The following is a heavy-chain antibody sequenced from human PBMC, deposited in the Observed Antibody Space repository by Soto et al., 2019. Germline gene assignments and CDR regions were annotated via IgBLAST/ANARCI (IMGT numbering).Heavy chain of an antibody. D-gene: IGHD6-6*01. CDR1: GLSLSTSGVG. J-gene: IGHJ3*02. Sequence: QITLKESGPTLVKPTQTLTLTCTFSGLSLSTSGVGVGWSRQPPGKALEWLALIYWNDDKRYSPSLKSRLTITKNRSKNQVVITLTNMDPVDTATYYCAQSIAARPVLGAFDIWGQGTMVTVSS. CDR3: AQSIAARPVLGAFDI. CDR2: IYWNDDK. V-gene: IGHV2-5*01.